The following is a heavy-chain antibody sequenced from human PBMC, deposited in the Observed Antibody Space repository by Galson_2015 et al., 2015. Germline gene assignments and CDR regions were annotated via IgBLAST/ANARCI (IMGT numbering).Heavy chain of an antibody. CDR1: GFTFTNYA. D-gene: IGHD1-26*01. CDR3: AKPMSAGVVGTTSYFEY. V-gene: IGHV3-23*01. Sequence: SLRLSCAASGFTFTNYAMRWVRQAPGKGLEWVSTISASGGGTYYADSVKGRFTISRDSSENKLYLQMNSLRAEDTAVYFCAKPMSAGVVGTTSYFEYWGQGALVTVSS. J-gene: IGHJ4*02. CDR2: ISASGGGT.